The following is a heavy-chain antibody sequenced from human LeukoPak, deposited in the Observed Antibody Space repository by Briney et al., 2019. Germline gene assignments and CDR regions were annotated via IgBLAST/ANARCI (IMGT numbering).Heavy chain of an antibody. CDR2: ISGSGGST. Sequence: GGSLRLSCAASGFTFSSYAMSWVRQAPGKGLEWVSAISGSGGSTYYADSVKGRFTISRDNSKNTLYLQMNSLRAEDTAVYYCAKRIWSGYQYYYYGMDVWGQGTTVTVSS. CDR3: AKRIWSGYQYYYYGMDV. CDR1: GFTFSSYA. J-gene: IGHJ6*02. D-gene: IGHD3-3*01. V-gene: IGHV3-23*01.